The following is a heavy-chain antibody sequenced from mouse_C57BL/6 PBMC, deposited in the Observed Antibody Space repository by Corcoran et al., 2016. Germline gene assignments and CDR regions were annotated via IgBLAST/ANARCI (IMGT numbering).Heavy chain of an antibody. CDR2: INPNNGGT. J-gene: IGHJ3*01. D-gene: IGHD2-4*01. CDR1: GYTFTDYY. CDR3: ARLDYDWFAY. V-gene: IGHV1-26*01. Sequence: EVQLQQSGPELVKPGASVKISCKASGYTFTDYYMNWVKQSHGKSLEWIGDINPNNGGTSYNQKFKGKATLTVDKSSSTAYMELRSLTSEDSAVDYCARLDYDWFAYWGQGTLVTVSA.